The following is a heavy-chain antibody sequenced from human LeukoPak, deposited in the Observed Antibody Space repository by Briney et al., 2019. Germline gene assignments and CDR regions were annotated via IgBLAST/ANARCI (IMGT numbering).Heavy chain of an antibody. CDR2: VDPEDGET. CDR3: ATEDYYDSSGYYDY. D-gene: IGHD3-22*01. V-gene: IGHV1-69-2*01. Sequence: ASVKLSCKVSGYTFTDYYMHWVPQAPGKGLEWMGLVDPEDGETIYAEKFQGRVTITADTSTDTAYMGLSSLRSEDTAVYYCATEDYYDSSGYYDYWGQGTLVTVSS. J-gene: IGHJ4*02. CDR1: GYTFTDYY.